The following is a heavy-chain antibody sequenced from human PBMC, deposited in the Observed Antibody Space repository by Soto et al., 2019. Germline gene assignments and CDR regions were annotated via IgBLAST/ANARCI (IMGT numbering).Heavy chain of an antibody. J-gene: IGHJ4*02. V-gene: IGHV3-30*04. CDR2: VSYDGSDK. D-gene: IGHD3-9*01. Sequence: QVQLVESGGGVVQPGRSLRLSCAASGFSFSTHAMNWVRLAPGKGLEWLAVVSYDGSDKYYADSVRGRFTISRDNSKNTLYLQMNSLRAEDTAAYYCARAASYDTCSGVYFDYWGQEIPVTVSS. CDR1: GFSFSTHA. CDR3: ARAASYDTCSGVYFDY.